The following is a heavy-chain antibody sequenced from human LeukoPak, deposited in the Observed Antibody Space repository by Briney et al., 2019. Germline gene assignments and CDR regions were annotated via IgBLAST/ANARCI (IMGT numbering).Heavy chain of an antibody. CDR1: GYSFTGYY. J-gene: IGHJ4*02. Sequence: ASVKVSCKASGYSFTGYYMHWVRQAPGQGLEWMGWINPNSGDTKYAQKFQGRVTMTRDTSISTAYMELTRLRSDDTAVYYCARTYCSGGSCYWPLDYWGQGTLVTVSS. CDR2: INPNSGDT. D-gene: IGHD2-15*01. CDR3: ARTYCSGGSCYWPLDY. V-gene: IGHV1-2*02.